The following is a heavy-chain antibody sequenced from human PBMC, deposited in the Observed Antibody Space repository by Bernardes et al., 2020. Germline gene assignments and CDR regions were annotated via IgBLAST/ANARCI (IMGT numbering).Heavy chain of an antibody. J-gene: IGHJ4*02. Sequence: GGSLSLSCSASGLTFNYAWMNWVRQAPGKGLEWVGRMNSSNDGGTTDYAAPVKGRFIISRDDPKGTLYLQMNSLKNEDTAVYYCITRELRYDDWLPKHDFDYWGQGDLVTVTS. D-gene: IGHD3-9*01. CDR3: ITRELRYDDWLPKHDFDY. V-gene: IGHV3-15*07. CDR1: GLTFNYAW. CDR2: MNSSNDGGTT.